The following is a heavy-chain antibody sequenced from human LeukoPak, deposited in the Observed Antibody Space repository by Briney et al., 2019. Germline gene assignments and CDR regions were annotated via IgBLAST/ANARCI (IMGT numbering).Heavy chain of an antibody. J-gene: IGHJ3*02. Sequence: GASVTVSCKASGDTFIPYTFSWVRQAPGQGLEWIGRIIPSLDVANYAQKFQGRVTLSVDRDTATTYMEVTSLRSEDTAVYYCTREGVYSPDGSGYHRDAFDIWGQGTVVTVSS. V-gene: IGHV1-69*04. CDR3: TREGVYSPDGSGYHRDAFDI. CDR2: IIPSLDVA. D-gene: IGHD6-19*01. CDR1: GDTFIPYT.